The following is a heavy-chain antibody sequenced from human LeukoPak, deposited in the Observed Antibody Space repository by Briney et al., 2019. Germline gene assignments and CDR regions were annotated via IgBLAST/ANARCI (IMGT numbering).Heavy chain of an antibody. J-gene: IGHJ4*02. D-gene: IGHD6-13*01. CDR3: ARVRGSSSWRRDPDY. Sequence: ASVKVSCKASGYTFTSYGISWVRQAPGQGLEWMGWISAYNGNTNYAQKLRGRVTMTTDTSTSTAYMELRSLRSDDTAVYYCARVRGSSSWRRDPDYWGQGTLVTVSS. CDR1: GYTFTSYG. CDR2: ISAYNGNT. V-gene: IGHV1-18*01.